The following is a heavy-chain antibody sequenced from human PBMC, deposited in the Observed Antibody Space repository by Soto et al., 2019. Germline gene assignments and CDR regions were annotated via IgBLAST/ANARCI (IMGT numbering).Heavy chain of an antibody. CDR3: ARSERVYSYGSDVFDF. CDR2: IFPGDSDT. D-gene: IGHD5-18*01. J-gene: IGHJ3*01. Sequence: PGESLKISCKGSGYIFSKHWIGWVRQMPGKGLEWMGIIFPGDSDTRYTPSFQGQVTISADKSINTAYVQWSSLKASDTAMYYCARSERVYSYGSDVFDFWGQGTMVTVSS. V-gene: IGHV5-51*01. CDR1: GYIFSKHW.